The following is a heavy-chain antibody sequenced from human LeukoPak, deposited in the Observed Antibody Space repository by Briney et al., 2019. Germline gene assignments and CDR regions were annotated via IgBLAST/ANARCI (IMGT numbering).Heavy chain of an antibody. D-gene: IGHD3-16*01. Sequence: GGSLRLSCVASGFTFSSYGMNWVRQAPGKGLEWVSYISRSGGTIYYADSVKGRFTISRDNAKNSLYLQMNSLRAADTAVYYCARDYGRGLGENAFDIWGQGTVVTVSS. CDR2: ISRSGGTI. CDR1: GFTFSSYG. CDR3: ARDYGRGLGENAFDI. J-gene: IGHJ3*02. V-gene: IGHV3-48*03.